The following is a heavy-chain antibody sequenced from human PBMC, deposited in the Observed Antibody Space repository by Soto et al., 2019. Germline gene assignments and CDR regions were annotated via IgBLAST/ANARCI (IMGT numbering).Heavy chain of an antibody. D-gene: IGHD1-26*01. CDR2: ISYDGSNK. Sequence: QVQLVESGGGVVQPGRSLRLSCAASGFTFSSYDMHWVRQAPGKGLEWVAAISYDGSNKYYADSLKGRFTISRDNSKNKLYLQMTILRAEDTAVYYGARGPSGWELQYYFDYWGQGTLVTVSS. CDR1: GFTFSSYD. V-gene: IGHV3-30-3*01. J-gene: IGHJ4*02. CDR3: ARGPSGWELQYYFDY.